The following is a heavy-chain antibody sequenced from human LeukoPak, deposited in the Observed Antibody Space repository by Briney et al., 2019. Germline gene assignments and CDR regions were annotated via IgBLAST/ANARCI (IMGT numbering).Heavy chain of an antibody. D-gene: IGHD3-16*01. CDR1: GYTFTSYY. Sequence: ASVKVSCTASGYTFTSYYMHWVRQAPGQGLEWMGIINPSGGSTSYAQKFQGRVTMTRDTSTSTAYMELSSLRSEDTAVYYCASPWAGDYYYGMDVWGQGTTVTVSS. J-gene: IGHJ6*02. CDR2: INPSGGST. CDR3: ASPWAGDYYYGMDV. V-gene: IGHV1-46*01.